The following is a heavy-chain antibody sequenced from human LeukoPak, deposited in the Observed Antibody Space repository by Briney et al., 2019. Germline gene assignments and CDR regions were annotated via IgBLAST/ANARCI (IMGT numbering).Heavy chain of an antibody. Sequence: EASVKVSCKTSGDTFSSYVITWVRQAPGQGLEWMGRIIPLLGTRNYAQKFQGRVTITADESTSTAYMELSSLRSEDTAVYYCARGIGRWYDFWSGTYYYYYMDVWGKGTTVTVSS. V-gene: IGHV1-69*11. D-gene: IGHD3-3*01. J-gene: IGHJ6*03. CDR1: GDTFSSYV. CDR3: ARGIGRWYDFWSGTYYYYYMDV. CDR2: IIPLLGTR.